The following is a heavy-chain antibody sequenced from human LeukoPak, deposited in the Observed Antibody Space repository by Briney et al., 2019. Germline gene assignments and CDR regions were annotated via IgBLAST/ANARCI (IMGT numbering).Heavy chain of an antibody. V-gene: IGHV3-48*04. Sequence: PGGSLRLSCTASRFYFSTYDMNWVRQVPGRGLEWVSYIDSSGSTTYYAGSVQGRFTISRDNAKNSMYLDMNSLRVEDTAVYYCVREGAKRGYSGYDAMYWGQGALVIVSS. CDR2: IDSSGSTT. J-gene: IGHJ4*02. D-gene: IGHD5-12*01. CDR1: RFYFSTYD. CDR3: VREGAKRGYSGYDAMY.